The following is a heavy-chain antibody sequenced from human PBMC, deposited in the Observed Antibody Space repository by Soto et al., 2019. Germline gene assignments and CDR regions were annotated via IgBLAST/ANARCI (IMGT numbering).Heavy chain of an antibody. J-gene: IGHJ4*02. Sequence: ASVKVSCKASGYTFTTYAMHWVRQAPGQRLEWMGWINPGNGNTKYSQRFQGRVTITRDTSASTAYMELSSLRSDDTAIYYCVRDHYFDNSGPLDYWGQGTLVTVSS. CDR3: VRDHYFDNSGPLDY. CDR1: GYTFTTYA. CDR2: INPGNGNT. D-gene: IGHD3-22*01. V-gene: IGHV1-3*01.